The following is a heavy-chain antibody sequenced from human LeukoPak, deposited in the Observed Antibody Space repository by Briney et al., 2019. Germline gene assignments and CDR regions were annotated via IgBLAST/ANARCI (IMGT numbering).Heavy chain of an antibody. CDR1: GGTFSSYA. CDR2: IIPTFGTA. D-gene: IGHD3-10*01. J-gene: IGHJ6*03. CDR3: ARSEGHRGRYYYYYYMDV. V-gene: IGHV1-69*05. Sequence: SVKVSCKASGGTFSSYAISWVRQAPGQGLEWMGGIIPTFGTANYAQKFQGRVTITTDESTSTAYMELSSLRSEDTAVYYCARSEGHRGRYYYYYYMDVWGKGTTVTVSS.